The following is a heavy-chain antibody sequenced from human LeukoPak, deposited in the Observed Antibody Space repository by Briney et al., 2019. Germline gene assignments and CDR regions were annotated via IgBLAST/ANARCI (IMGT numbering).Heavy chain of an antibody. V-gene: IGHV3-21*01. J-gene: IGHJ5*02. CDR3: ARDVPISVNWFDP. CDR2: ISSSSSYI. D-gene: IGHD3-3*01. CDR1: GFTFSSYS. Sequence: PGGSLRLSCAASGFTFSSYSMNWVRQAPGKGLEWVSSISSSSSYIYYADSVKGRFTISRDNAKNSLYLQMNSLRAEDTAVYYCARDVPISVNWFDPWGQGTLVTVSS.